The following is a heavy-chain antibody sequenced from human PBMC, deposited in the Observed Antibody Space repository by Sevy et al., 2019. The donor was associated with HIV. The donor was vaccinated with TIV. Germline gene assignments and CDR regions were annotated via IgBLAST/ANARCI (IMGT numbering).Heavy chain of an antibody. CDR2: IWYNGTNE. CDR1: GFTFSSYA. D-gene: IGHD3-3*01. CDR3: AREGLLEWLFSFDY. V-gene: IGHV3-33*01. Sequence: GGSLRLSCAASGFTFSSYAIHWVRQAPGKGLEWVAVIWYNGTNEYYAHSVKGRFTISRDNSKNTQYLQMNSLRAEDTAVYYCAREGLLEWLFSFDYWGQGTLVTVSS. J-gene: IGHJ4*02.